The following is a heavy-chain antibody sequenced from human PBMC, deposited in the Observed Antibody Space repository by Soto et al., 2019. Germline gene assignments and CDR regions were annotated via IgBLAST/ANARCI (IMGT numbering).Heavy chain of an antibody. CDR2: IIPIFGSA. Sequence: QVQLVQSGAEVKKPGSSVKVSCKASGGTFSNYAITWVRQAPGQGLEWLGRIIPIFGSANYAQKFQGRVTITAYESTTTAYMELSSLRSDDTAVYYCAKDGGKDGYFGTWFDPWGQGTLVTVSS. CDR1: GGTFSNYA. V-gene: IGHV1-69*15. J-gene: IGHJ5*02. CDR3: AKDGGKDGYFGTWFDP. D-gene: IGHD5-12*01.